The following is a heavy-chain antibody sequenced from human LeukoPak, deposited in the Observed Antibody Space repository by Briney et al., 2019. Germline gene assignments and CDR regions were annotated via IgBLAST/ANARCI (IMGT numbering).Heavy chain of an antibody. J-gene: IGHJ4*02. V-gene: IGHV3-23*01. D-gene: IGHD3-9*01. CDR3: ATPHYDILTGYYSFDY. CDR1: GFTVSSNY. CDR2: ISGSGGST. Sequence: GGSLRLSCAASGFTVSSNYMSWVRQAPGKGLEWVSAISGSGGSTYYADSVKGRFTISRDNSKNTLYLQMNSLRAEDTAVYYCATPHYDILTGYYSFDYWGQGTLVTVSS.